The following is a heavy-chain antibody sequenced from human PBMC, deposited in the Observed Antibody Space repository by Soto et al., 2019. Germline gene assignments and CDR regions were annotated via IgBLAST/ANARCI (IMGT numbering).Heavy chain of an antibody. CDR3: ARAGYDFWSGYYPDNYYYGMDV. CDR2: IIPIFGTA. D-gene: IGHD3-3*01. J-gene: IGHJ6*02. V-gene: IGHV1-69*13. CDR1: GGTFSSYA. Sequence: ASVKVSCKASGGTFSSYAISWVRQAPGQGLEWMGGIIPIFGTANYAQKFQGRVTITADESTSTAYMELSSLRSEDTAVYYCARAGYDFWSGYYPDNYYYGMDVWGQGTTVTVSS.